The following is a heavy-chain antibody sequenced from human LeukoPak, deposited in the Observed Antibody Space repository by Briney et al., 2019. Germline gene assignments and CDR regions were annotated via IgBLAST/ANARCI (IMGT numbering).Heavy chain of an antibody. J-gene: IGHJ4*02. CDR3: TTGIRGD. V-gene: IGHV3-15*07. D-gene: IGHD3-10*01. Sequence: GGSLRLSCSASGLTVTNAWMNWVRQAPGEGLDWVGRIASKTDGGAADYAAPVKGRFTISRDDSKNTLNLQMNSLKTEDTAVYYCTTGIRGDWGQGTLVTVSS. CDR1: GLTVTNAW. CDR2: IASKTDGGAA.